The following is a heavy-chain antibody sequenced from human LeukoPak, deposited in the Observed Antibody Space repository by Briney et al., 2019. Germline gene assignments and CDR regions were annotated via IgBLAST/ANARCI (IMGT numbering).Heavy chain of an antibody. J-gene: IGHJ4*02. CDR2: IPYVGTT. V-gene: IGHV4-59*08. D-gene: IGHD5-18*01. CDR3: ARHYGGHSFGTSFDS. Sequence: SETLSLTCSVSGGSISGFYWSWIRQPPGKRLEWIGYIPYVGTTNYNPSLKSRVIISVDTSKNQFSLRLTSVTAADTAVYYCARHYGGHSFGTSFDSWGQGTLVTVSS. CDR1: GGSISGFY.